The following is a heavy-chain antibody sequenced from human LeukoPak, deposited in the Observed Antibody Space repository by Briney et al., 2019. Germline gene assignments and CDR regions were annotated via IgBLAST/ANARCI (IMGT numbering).Heavy chain of an antibody. J-gene: IGHJ3*02. CDR3: AREEIVVVPAAIGGAFDI. D-gene: IGHD2-2*02. V-gene: IGHV3-33*01. Sequence: GGSLRLSCAASGFTFSSYGMHWVRQAPGKGLEWVAVIWYDGSNKYYADSVKGRFTISRDNSKNSLYLQMNSLRDEDTAVYYCAREEIVVVPAAIGGAFDIWGQGTMVTVSS. CDR1: GFTFSSYG. CDR2: IWYDGSNK.